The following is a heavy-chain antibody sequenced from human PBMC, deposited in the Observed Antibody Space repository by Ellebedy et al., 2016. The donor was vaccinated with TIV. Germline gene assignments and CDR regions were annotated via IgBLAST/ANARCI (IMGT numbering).Heavy chain of an antibody. V-gene: IGHV3-48*02. CDR2: ISSSSSSI. Sequence: PGGSLRLSCAASGFTFSSYSMNWVRQAPGKGLEWFAYISSSSSSIYYAVPLKGRFTISRDNAKNSLYLQMNSLRYEDTAVYYCAELTSSVFDMWGQGTMVTVSS. J-gene: IGHJ3*02. D-gene: IGHD3-10*01. CDR1: GFTFSSYS. CDR3: AELTSSVFDM.